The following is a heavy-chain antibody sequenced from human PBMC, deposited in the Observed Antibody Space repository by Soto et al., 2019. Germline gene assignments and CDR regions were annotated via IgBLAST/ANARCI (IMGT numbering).Heavy chain of an antibody. J-gene: IGHJ5*02. CDR1: GGSISSYY. CDR3: ARERTAHNWFDP. Sequence: SETLSLTCTVSGGSISSYYWSWIRQPPGKGLEWIGYIYYSGSTNYNPSLKSRVTISVDTSKNQFSLKLSSVTAADTAVYYCARERTAHNWFDPWGQGTLVTVSS. CDR2: IYYSGST. V-gene: IGHV4-59*01. D-gene: IGHD5-18*01.